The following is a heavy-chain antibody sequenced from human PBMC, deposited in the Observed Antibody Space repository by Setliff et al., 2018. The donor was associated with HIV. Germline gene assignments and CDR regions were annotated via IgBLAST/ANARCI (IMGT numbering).Heavy chain of an antibody. CDR2: ISGSAGTT. J-gene: IGHJ6*02. CDR1: GFTFSNYA. D-gene: IGHD2-15*01. CDR3: AKTLPTLYPPHDYYFAMDV. Sequence: GGSLRLSCAASGFTFSNYAMSWVRQAPGKGLEWVSGISGSAGTTYYADSVKGRFTISRDNSKNTLYLQMNCLRAEDTAVYYCAKTLPTLYPPHDYYFAMDVWGQGTTVTVSS. V-gene: IGHV3-23*01.